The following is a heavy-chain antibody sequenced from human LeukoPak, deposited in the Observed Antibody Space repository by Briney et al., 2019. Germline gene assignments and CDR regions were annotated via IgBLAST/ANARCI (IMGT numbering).Heavy chain of an antibody. J-gene: IGHJ4*02. V-gene: IGHV3-20*04. CDR2: INWNGGST. D-gene: IGHD6-6*01. CDR1: GFTFDDYG. Sequence: GGSLRLSCAASGFTFDDYGMSWVRQAPGKGLEWVSGINWNGGSTGYADSVKGRFTISRDNAKNSLYLQMNSLRAEDTALYYCVRTRIAARVVWSGYYFDYWGQGTLVTVSS. CDR3: VRTRIAARVVWSGYYFDY.